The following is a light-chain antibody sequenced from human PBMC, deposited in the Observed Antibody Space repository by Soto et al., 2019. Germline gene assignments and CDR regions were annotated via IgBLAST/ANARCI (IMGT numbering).Light chain of an antibody. V-gene: IGLV2-14*01. J-gene: IGLJ1*01. CDR2: DVS. Sequence: QSALTQPASVSGSPGQSITISCTGTSSDVGGYDYVSWYQQHPGKAPKLMIYDVSNRPSGVSTRFSGSKSVNTASLTISGLQAEDEADYYCGSYTSSSTLVFGTGTKVTVL. CDR3: GSYTSSSTLV. CDR1: SSDVGGYDY.